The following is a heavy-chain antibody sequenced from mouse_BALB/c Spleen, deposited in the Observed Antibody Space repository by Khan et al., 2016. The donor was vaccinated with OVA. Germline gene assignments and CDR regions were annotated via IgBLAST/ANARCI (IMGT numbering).Heavy chain of an antibody. V-gene: IGHV2-6-4*01. CDR1: GFSLSRYS. Sequence: QVQLKESGPGLVAPSQSLSITCTVSGFSLSRYSVHWVRQPPGKGLEWLGIMWSGGSTDYNSALKSRLSISKDNSKSQVFLKMNSLQIDDTAMYYWARNRDGGSYWFFDVWGAGTTVTVSS. CDR2: MWSGGST. J-gene: IGHJ1*01. D-gene: IGHD3-3*01. CDR3: ARNRDGGSYWFFDV.